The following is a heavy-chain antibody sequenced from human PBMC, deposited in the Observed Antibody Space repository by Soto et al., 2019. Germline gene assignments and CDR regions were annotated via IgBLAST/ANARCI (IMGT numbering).Heavy chain of an antibody. J-gene: IGHJ2*01. CDR3: ARAPGHYWYFDL. V-gene: IGHV4-34*01. CDR1: GGSFSGYY. Sequence: QVQLQQWGAGLLKPSETLSLTCAVYGGSFSGYYWTWIRQPPGKGLEWIGEIDHSGSTNYNPSLKSRVTISIDTSKNQFSLKLSSVTAADTAVYYCARAPGHYWYFDLWGRGTLVTVS. CDR2: IDHSGST.